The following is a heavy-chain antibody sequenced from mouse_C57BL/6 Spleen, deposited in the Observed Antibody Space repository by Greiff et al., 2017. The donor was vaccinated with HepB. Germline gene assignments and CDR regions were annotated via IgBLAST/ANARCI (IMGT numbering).Heavy chain of an antibody. D-gene: IGHD1-1*01. Sequence: DVMLVESGGGLVKPGGSLKLSCAASGFTFSDYGMHWVRQAPEKGLEWVAYISSGSSTIYYADTVKGRFTISRDNATNTLFLQMSSLRSEDTAMYYCARDDYGSRYGYFDVWGTGTTVTVSA. J-gene: IGHJ1*03. CDR1: GFTFSDYG. CDR2: ISSGSSTI. V-gene: IGHV5-17*01. CDR3: ARDDYGSRYGYFDV.